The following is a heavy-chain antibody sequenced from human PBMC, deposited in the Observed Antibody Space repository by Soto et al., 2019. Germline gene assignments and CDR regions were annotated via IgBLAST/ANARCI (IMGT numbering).Heavy chain of an antibody. D-gene: IGHD2-2*01. CDR1: GYTFTSYS. CDR2: ISVDNGNT. J-gene: IGHJ4*02. CDR3: ARGVGYGSGTSCRTYYLDY. V-gene: IGHV1-18*01. Sequence: QVQLAQTGAERQKPGASVKVSCKASGYTFTSYSICGVRQAPGQGLEWMGWISVDNGNTNYAQKLQDRVTMTTDTATSTAYMELRSLRSDDTAVYYCARGVGYGSGTSCRTYYLDYWGQGTLVTVSS.